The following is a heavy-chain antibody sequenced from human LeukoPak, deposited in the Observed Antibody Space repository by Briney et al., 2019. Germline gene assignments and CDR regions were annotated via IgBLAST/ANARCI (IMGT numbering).Heavy chain of an antibody. CDR1: GFTFSSYS. CDR3: ARDQGSYDSFDY. V-gene: IGHV3-21*01. CDR2: ISSSSSYI. D-gene: IGHD5-18*01. Sequence: PGGSLRLSCAASGFTFSSYSMNWVRQAPGKGLEWVSSISSSSSYIYYADSVKGRFTISRDNAKNSLYLQMNSLRAEDTAVYYCARDQGSYDSFDYWGQGTLVTVSS. J-gene: IGHJ4*02.